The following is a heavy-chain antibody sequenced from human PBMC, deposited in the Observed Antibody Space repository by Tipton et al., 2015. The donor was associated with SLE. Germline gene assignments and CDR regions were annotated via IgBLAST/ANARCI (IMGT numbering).Heavy chain of an antibody. CDR1: GGSISSYY. D-gene: IGHD6-19*01. V-gene: IGHV4-59*01. CDR3: ASGRAVAGGDYFDY. CDR2: IYYSGST. Sequence: TLSLTCTVSGGSISSYYWSWIRQPPGKGLEWIGYIYYSGSTNYNPSLKSRVTISVDTSKNQFSLKLSSVTAADTAVYYCASGRAVAGGDYFDYWGQGTLVTVPS. J-gene: IGHJ4*02.